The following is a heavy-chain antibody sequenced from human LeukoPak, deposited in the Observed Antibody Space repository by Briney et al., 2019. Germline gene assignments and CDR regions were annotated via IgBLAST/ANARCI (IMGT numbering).Heavy chain of an antibody. J-gene: IGHJ4*02. D-gene: IGHD3-3*01. CDR1: GFTFSSYA. CDR2: VGFDGTR. V-gene: IGHV3-23*01. CDR3: AKTQGFYDY. Sequence: GGALRLSCAASGFTFSSYAMSWVRQAPGKGLEWVSGVGFDGTRYYADSVKGRFTVSRDTATNTLYLQMSSLRAEDTAIFYCAKTQGFYDYWGQGTLVTVSS.